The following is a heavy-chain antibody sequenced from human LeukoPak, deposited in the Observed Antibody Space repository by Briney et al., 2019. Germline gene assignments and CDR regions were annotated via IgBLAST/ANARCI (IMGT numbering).Heavy chain of an antibody. D-gene: IGHD1-14*01. CDR1: GGSFSGYY. CDR2: INHSGST. V-gene: IGHV4-34*01. CDR3: ARVRRGTYYFDY. J-gene: IGHJ4*02. Sequence: SETLSLTCAVYGGSFSGYYWSWIRQPPGKGLEWIGEINHSGSTNYNPSLKSRATISVDTSKNQFSLKLSSVTAADTAVYYCARVRRGTYYFDYWGQGTLVTVSS.